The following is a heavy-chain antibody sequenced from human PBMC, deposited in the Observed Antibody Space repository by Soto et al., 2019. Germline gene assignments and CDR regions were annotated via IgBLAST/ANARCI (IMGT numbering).Heavy chain of an antibody. CDR2: ISGYNGNT. CDR3: AREAPLGYCSGGSCPPYGMDV. J-gene: IGHJ6*02. Sequence: QVQLVQSGAEVKKPGASVKVSCKASGYTFSSYGISWVRQAPGQWLEWMGWISGYNGNTNYAQKLQGRVTMPTDTSPSTAYTERRSLRSDDTAVYYCAREAPLGYCSGGSCPPYGMDVWGQGTTVTVSS. CDR1: GYTFSSYG. V-gene: IGHV1-18*01. D-gene: IGHD2-15*01.